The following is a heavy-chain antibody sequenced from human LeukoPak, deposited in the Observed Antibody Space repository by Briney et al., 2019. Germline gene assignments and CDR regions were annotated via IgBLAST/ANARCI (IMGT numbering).Heavy chain of an antibody. V-gene: IGHV3-23*01. CDR2: IFPSSDEI. CDR1: GFTFSDFP. Sequence: PGGSLRLSCAASGFTFSDFPMIWVRQAPGKGLEWVSSIFPSSDEIHYADSVKGRFTISRDNSRSTLSLQMDSLRAEDTAVYYCAKGGYCSSTSCYEWHGLFDYWGQGTLVTVSS. D-gene: IGHD2-2*01. CDR3: AKGGYCSSTSCYEWHGLFDY. J-gene: IGHJ4*02.